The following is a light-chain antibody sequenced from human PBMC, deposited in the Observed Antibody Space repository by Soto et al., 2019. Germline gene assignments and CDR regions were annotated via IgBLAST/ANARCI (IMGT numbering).Light chain of an antibody. CDR1: SSDVGSYNL. J-gene: IGLJ2*01. CDR2: EGS. Sequence: QSVLTQPASVSGSPGQSITISCTGTSSDVGSYNLVSWYQPHPGKAPKLMIYEGSKRPSGVSNRFSGSKSGNTASLTISGLQAEDEADYYCCSYAGSSTSKAVGFGGGTKLTVL. V-gene: IGLV2-23*01. CDR3: CSYAGSSTSKAVG.